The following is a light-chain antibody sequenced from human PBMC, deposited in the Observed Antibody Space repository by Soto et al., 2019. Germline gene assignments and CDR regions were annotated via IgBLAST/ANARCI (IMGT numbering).Light chain of an antibody. J-gene: IGKJ5*01. CDR1: QSVRSH. V-gene: IGKV3-11*01. CDR3: QQRSDWPIT. CDR2: EAS. Sequence: EIVLTQSPADLTFSPGERATLSCRGSQSVRSHLVWYQQKPGQAPRLLIYEASNRATGIPARFSGSGSGTDFTLTISSLEPEDFAVYYCQQRSDWPITFGQGTRLEIK.